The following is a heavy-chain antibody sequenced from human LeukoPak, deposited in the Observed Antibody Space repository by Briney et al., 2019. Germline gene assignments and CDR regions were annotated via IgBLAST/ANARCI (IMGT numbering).Heavy chain of an antibody. V-gene: IGHV3-30-3*01. CDR1: GFTFRNHY. CDR3: ARRGGSRGWGAFDI. J-gene: IGHJ3*02. CDR2: ISLDGNNE. Sequence: GGSLRLSCAASGFTFRNHYMHWVRQAPGKGLEWVAVISLDGNNEYYADSVKGRFTISRDNSKNTLSLQMSSLRVEDTAIYYCARRGGSRGWGAFDIWGQGTIVTVSS. D-gene: IGHD6-19*01.